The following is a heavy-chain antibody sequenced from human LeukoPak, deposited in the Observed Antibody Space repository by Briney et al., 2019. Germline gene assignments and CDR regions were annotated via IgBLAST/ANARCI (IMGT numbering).Heavy chain of an antibody. CDR3: ARRSIISAINFDAFDL. D-gene: IGHD2-21*02. CDR2: INHSGST. Sequence: SETLSLTCAVYGGSFSGYYWSWIRQPPGKGLEWIGEINHSGSTNYNPSLKSRVTISVDTSKNHFSLKLSSVTAADTAVYYCARRSIISAINFDAFDLWGQGTVVTVSS. J-gene: IGHJ3*01. V-gene: IGHV4-34*01. CDR1: GGSFSGYY.